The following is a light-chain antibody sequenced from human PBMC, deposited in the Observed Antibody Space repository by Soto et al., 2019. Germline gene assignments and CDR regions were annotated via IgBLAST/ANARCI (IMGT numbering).Light chain of an antibody. CDR1: QSVSNNY. CDR3: LQYGISGT. Sequence: IALTQSPDTLSLSPGERATLSCRASQSVSNNYLAWYQQKPGQAPRLLIYGASNRATGIPDRFSGSGSGTDFTLTISRLEPEDFAVYYCLQYGISGTFGQGTKVDI. V-gene: IGKV3-20*01. J-gene: IGKJ1*01. CDR2: GAS.